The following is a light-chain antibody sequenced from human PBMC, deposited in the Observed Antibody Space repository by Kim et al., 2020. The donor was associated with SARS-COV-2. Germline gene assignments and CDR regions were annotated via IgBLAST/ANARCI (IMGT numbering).Light chain of an antibody. CDR2: YDS. V-gene: IGLV3-21*04. Sequence: APGNTARITCGGNNIGSKSVHWYQQKPGQAPVLVIHYDSDRPSGIPDRFSGSNSGNTVALIISRVEAGDEADYHCQVWDSGINSPVFGGGTKVTVL. J-gene: IGLJ3*02. CDR1: NIGSKS. CDR3: QVWDSGINSPV.